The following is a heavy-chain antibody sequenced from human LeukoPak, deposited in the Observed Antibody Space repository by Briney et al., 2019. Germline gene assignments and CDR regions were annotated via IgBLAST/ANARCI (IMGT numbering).Heavy chain of an antibody. CDR3: AKDLYSLIIVVLDY. J-gene: IGHJ4*02. D-gene: IGHD2-21*01. CDR1: GFTFSTYP. V-gene: IGHV3-23*01. Sequence: PGGSLRLSCAASGFTFSTYPMSWVRQAPGKGLEWVSAISGSGDSTHYADSVKGRFTISRDNSKNTLYLQMNSLRAEDTAVYYCAKDLYSLIIVVLDYWGQGTLATVSS. CDR2: ISGSGDST.